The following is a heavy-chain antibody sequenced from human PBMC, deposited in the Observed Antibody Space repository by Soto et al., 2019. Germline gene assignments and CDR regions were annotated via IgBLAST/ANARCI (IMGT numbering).Heavy chain of an antibody. CDR3: ARVDYRSGSYFDY. V-gene: IGHV3-53*01. J-gene: IGHJ4*02. Sequence: GGSLRLSCAASGFTVSNNYMSWVRQAPGKGLEWVSVIYSGGSTYYADSVKGRLTISRDNSKNTLYLQMNSLRAEDTAVYYCARVDYRSGSYFDYWGQGTLVTVSS. CDR2: IYSGGST. D-gene: IGHD3-10*01. CDR1: GFTVSNNY.